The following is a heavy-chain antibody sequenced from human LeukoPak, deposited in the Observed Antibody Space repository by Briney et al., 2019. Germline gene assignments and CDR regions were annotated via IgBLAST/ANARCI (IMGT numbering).Heavy chain of an antibody. V-gene: IGHV3-9*01. CDR3: ATNYYDSSGPFDY. J-gene: IGHJ4*02. D-gene: IGHD3-22*01. CDR1: GFTFDDYA. CDR2: ISWNSGSI. Sequence: GGSLRLSCAASGFTFDDYAMHWVRQAPGKGLEWVSGISWNSGSIGYADSVKGRFTISRDNAKNSLYLQMNSLRAEDTALYYCATNYYDSSGPFDYWGQGTLVTVSS.